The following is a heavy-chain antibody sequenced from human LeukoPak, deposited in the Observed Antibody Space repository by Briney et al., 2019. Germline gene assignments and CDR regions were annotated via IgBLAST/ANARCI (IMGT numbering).Heavy chain of an antibody. CDR1: GGSFNTYY. D-gene: IGHD3-16*01. CDR2: IYYSGST. Sequence: SETLSLTCTVSGGSFNTYYWSWTRQPPGKGLEWLGYIYYSGSTNYNPSLKSRVTISVDTSKNQFSLKLSSVTAADTAVYYCARVITVRGVIFDYWGQGTLVTVSS. V-gene: IGHV4-59*01. CDR3: ARVITVRGVIFDY. J-gene: IGHJ4*02.